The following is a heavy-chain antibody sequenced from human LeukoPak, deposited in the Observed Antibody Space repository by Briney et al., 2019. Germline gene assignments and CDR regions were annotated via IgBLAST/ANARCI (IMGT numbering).Heavy chain of an antibody. CDR1: GFTFSSYW. V-gene: IGHV3-74*01. Sequence: GGSLRLSCAASGFTFSSYWMHWVRHAPGKGLVWVSRINSDGSSTSYADSVKGRFTISRDNAKNTLYLQMNSLRAEDTAVYYCARDLVDYHGSGTHAPAWFDPWGQGTLVTVSS. CDR3: ARDLVDYHGSGTHAPAWFDP. J-gene: IGHJ5*02. D-gene: IGHD3-10*01. CDR2: INSDGSST.